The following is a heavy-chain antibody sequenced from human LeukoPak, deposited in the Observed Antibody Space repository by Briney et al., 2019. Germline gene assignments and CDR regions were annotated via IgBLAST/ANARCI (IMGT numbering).Heavy chain of an antibody. J-gene: IGHJ6*02. CDR3: ARTNDVDTAMVKYYGMDV. CDR1: GYTFTGYY. D-gene: IGHD5-18*01. V-gene: IGHV1-2*02. CDR2: INPNSGGT. Sequence: GASVKVSCKASGYTFTGYYMHWVRHAPGQGLEWMGWINPNSGGTNYAQKFQGRVTMTRDTSISTAYMELSRLRSDDTAVYYWARTNDVDTAMVKYYGMDVWGQGTTVTVSS.